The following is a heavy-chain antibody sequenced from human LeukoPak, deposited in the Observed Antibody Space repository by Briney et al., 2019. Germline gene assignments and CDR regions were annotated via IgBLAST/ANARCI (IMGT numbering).Heavy chain of an antibody. V-gene: IGHV1-46*01. Sequence: ASVKVSCKASGYTFTSYYMHWVRQAPGQGLEWMGIINPSSGSTTYAQNFQGRVTMTRDMSTSRVYMQLSSLRSVDSALYYCARAGIAVSGTSYFDYWGQGTLVTVSS. D-gene: IGHD6-19*01. CDR2: INPSSGST. CDR1: GYTFTSYY. CDR3: ARAGIAVSGTSYFDY. J-gene: IGHJ4*02.